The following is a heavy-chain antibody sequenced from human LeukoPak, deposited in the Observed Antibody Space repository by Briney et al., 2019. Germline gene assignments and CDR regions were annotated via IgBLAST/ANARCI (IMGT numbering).Heavy chain of an antibody. CDR1: GFTFSSYS. Sequence: GGSLRLSCAASGFTFSSYSMNWVRQAPGKGLEWVSSISSSSSYIYYADSVKGRFTISRDNAKNSLYLQMNSLRAEDTAVYYCARQTNDRRDFDNWGQGTLVTVSS. CDR2: ISSSSSYI. D-gene: IGHD2-8*01. V-gene: IGHV3-21*01. J-gene: IGHJ4*02. CDR3: ARQTNDRRDFDN.